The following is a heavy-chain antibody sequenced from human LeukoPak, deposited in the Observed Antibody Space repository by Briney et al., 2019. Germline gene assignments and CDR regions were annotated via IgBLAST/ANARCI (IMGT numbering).Heavy chain of an antibody. CDR3: ARLYYYGSGYGSWFDP. J-gene: IGHJ5*02. D-gene: IGHD3-10*01. Sequence: SETLSLTCTVSGGSISSSSYYWGWIRQPPGKGLEWIGSMYYSGSTYYNPSLKSRVTISVDTSKNQFSPKPSSVTAADTAVYYCARLYYYGSGYGSWFDPWGQGTLVTVSS. CDR1: GGSISSSSYY. V-gene: IGHV4-39*07. CDR2: MYYSGST.